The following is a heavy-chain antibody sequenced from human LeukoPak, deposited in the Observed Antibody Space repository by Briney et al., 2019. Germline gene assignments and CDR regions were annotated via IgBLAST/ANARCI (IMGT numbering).Heavy chain of an antibody. CDR1: GYTFTNYA. J-gene: IGHJ4*02. D-gene: IGHD3-22*01. Sequence: AAVKVSCKGSGYTFTNYAISWVRQAPGQGLEWMGWISVYSDDTKSAQNLQGRITMTKDTSTSTAYTELRSLRSDDTAVYYCAREADSSGYFFRPDYWGQGTLVTVSS. CDR3: AREADSSGYFFRPDY. CDR2: ISVYSDDT. V-gene: IGHV1-18*01.